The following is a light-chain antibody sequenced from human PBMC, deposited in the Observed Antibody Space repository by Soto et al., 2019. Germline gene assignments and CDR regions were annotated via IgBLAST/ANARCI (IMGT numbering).Light chain of an antibody. CDR2: RNN. V-gene: IGLV1-47*01. CDR1: SSNIGSNY. Sequence: QSVLTKPPSASGTPGQRVTISCSGSSSNIGSNYVYWYQQLPGTAPKLLIYRNNQRPSGVPDRFSGSKSGTSASLAISGLRSEYEADYYCAAWDDSLSGHWVFGGGTKLTVL. J-gene: IGLJ3*02. CDR3: AAWDDSLSGHWV.